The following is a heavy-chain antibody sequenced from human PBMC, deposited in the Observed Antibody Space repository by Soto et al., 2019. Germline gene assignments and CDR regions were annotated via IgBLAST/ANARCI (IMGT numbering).Heavy chain of an antibody. CDR2: IWYDGSNK. V-gene: IGHV3-33*01. D-gene: IGHD3-3*01. CDR3: ASFGGSGYLDY. CDR1: GFTFSSYG. Sequence: GGSLRLSCAASGFTFSSYGMHWVRQAPGKGLEWVAVIWYDGSNKYYADSVKGRFTISRDNSKNTLYLQMNSLRAEDTAVYYCASFGGSGYLDYWGQGTLVTVSS. J-gene: IGHJ4*02.